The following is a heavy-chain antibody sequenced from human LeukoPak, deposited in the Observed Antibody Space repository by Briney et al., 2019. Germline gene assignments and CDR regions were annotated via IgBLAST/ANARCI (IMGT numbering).Heavy chain of an antibody. D-gene: IGHD3-22*01. CDR2: ISGSGGTT. V-gene: IGHV3-23*01. CDR1: GFTFSSYA. J-gene: IGHJ4*02. Sequence: GGSLRLSCAASGFTFSSYAMSWVRQVPGKGLELVSGISGSGGTTYYADSVKGRFTISRDNSKNTLYLQLNSLRAEDTAIYYCAKDLMYYYDSTGYYFDYWGQGTLVTVSS. CDR3: AKDLMYYYDSTGYYFDY.